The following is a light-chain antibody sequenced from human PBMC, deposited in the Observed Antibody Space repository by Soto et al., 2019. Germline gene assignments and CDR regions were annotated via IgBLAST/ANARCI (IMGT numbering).Light chain of an antibody. CDR2: DVS. CDR3: SSYTSSSTLYV. V-gene: IGLV2-14*01. J-gene: IGLJ1*01. CDR1: SSDVGGYNY. Sequence: QSALTQPASVSGSPGQSITISCTGTSSDVGGYNYVSWYQQHPGKAXXXXXYDVSNRPSXVXXXXSXSXXXXXXXXXXXGLXAEDEADYYCSSYTSSSTLYVFGTGTKVTVL.